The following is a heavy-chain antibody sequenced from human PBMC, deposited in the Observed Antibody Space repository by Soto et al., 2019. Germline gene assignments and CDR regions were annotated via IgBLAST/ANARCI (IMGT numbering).Heavy chain of an antibody. CDR1: GFTFSSFP. CDR2: ISSNGVNT. D-gene: IGHD6-19*01. Sequence: EVQLVESGGGLVQPGGSLRLSCAASGFTFSSFPMHWVRQAPGKGLKYVSAISSNGVNTYSANSVKGRFTISRDNSKNTLYLQMGSLRAEDMAVYYCARANSGWYGPFDYWGQGTLVTVSS. CDR3: ARANSGWYGPFDY. V-gene: IGHV3-64*01. J-gene: IGHJ4*02.